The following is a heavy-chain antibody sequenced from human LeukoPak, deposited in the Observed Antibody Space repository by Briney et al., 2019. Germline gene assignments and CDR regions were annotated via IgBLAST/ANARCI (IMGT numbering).Heavy chain of an antibody. J-gene: IGHJ4*02. V-gene: IGHV4-61*01. D-gene: IGHD5-12*01. CDR3: ARTDIVATIHFDY. CDR2: IYYSGAT. Sequence: SETLSLTCTVSGGFVSSSNYYWSWIRQPPGKGLEWIGYIYYSGATNYNPSLKSRVTISVDTSKNQFSLKLSSVTAADTAVYYCARTDIVATIHFDYWGQGTLVTVSS. CDR1: GGFVSSSNYY.